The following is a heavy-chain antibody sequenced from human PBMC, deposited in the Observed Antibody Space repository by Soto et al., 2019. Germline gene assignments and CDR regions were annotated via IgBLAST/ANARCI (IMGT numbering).Heavy chain of an antibody. D-gene: IGHD3-16*01. V-gene: IGHV4-4*02. Sequence: VQLQESGPGLVRPSGTLSLTCAVSGASISSGNWWSWVRQSPGKGLEWIGEIYHSGSTNHNPSLKSRVIITVDNTRNQVSPKLSSVPAADAAVYFGASHRGNTFGPYDDWGQGTQVTVSS. CDR2: IYHSGST. J-gene: IGHJ4*01. CDR3: ASHRGNTFGPYDD. CDR1: GASISSGNW.